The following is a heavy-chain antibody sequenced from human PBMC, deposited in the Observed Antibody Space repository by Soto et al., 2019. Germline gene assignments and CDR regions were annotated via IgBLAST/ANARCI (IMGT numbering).Heavy chain of an antibody. V-gene: IGHV3-7*01. D-gene: IGHD5-12*01. CDR3: ASGGTNVDIVATIPYYYYMDV. J-gene: IGHJ6*03. CDR2: IKQDGSEK. CDR1: GFTFSSYW. Sequence: GGSLRLSCAASGFTFSSYWMSWVRQAPGKGLEWVANIKQDGSEKYYVDSVKGRFTISRDNAKNSLYLQMNSLRAEDTAVYYCASGGTNVDIVATIPYYYYMDVWGKGTTVTVSS.